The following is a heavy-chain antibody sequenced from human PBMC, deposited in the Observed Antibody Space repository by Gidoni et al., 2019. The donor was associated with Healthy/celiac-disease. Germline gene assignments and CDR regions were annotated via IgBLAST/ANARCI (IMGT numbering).Heavy chain of an antibody. V-gene: IGHV3-48*02. Sequence: EVQLVESGGGLVQPGGSLRLSCAASGFTFSSYRMNWVRQAPRKGLEWVSYISSSSSTIYYADSVKGRFTISRDNAKNSLYLQMNSLRDEDTAVYYCARAVWATTVVTQYYFDYWGQGTLVTVSS. D-gene: IGHD4-17*01. CDR2: ISSSSSTI. CDR3: ARAVWATTVVTQYYFDY. J-gene: IGHJ4*02. CDR1: GFTFSSYR.